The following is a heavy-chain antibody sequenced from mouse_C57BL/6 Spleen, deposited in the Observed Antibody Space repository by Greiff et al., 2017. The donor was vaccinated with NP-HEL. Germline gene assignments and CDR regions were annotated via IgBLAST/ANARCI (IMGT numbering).Heavy chain of an antibody. V-gene: IGHV2-2*01. D-gene: IGHD1-1*01. Sequence: QVQLKESGPGLVQPSQSLSITCTVSGFSLTSYGVHWVRQSPGKGLEWLGVIWSGGSTDYNAAFISRLSISKDNSKSQVFFKMNSLQADDTAIYYCARKVRDGNDYAMDYWGQGTSVTVSS. CDR1: GFSLTSYG. CDR2: IWSGGST. CDR3: ARKVRDGNDYAMDY. J-gene: IGHJ4*01.